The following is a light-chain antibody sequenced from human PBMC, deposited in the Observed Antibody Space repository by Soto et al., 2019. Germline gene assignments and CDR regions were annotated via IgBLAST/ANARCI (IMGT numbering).Light chain of an antibody. J-gene: IGKJ2*01. V-gene: IGKV3-15*01. CDR2: GAS. CDR1: QSVGSY. CDR3: QQYNNWPLT. Sequence: EIVMTQSPATLSVSPGERATLSCRASQSVGSYLAWYQQKPGQAPRLLIYGASTRATGIPARFSGSGSGTDFTLTISSLQSEDFAVYYCQQYNNWPLTFGQGTKLEIK.